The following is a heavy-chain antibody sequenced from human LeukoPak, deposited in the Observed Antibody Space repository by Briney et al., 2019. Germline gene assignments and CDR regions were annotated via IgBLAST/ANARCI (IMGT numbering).Heavy chain of an antibody. V-gene: IGHV4-34*01. CDR2: INHNGST. D-gene: IGHD6-19*01. CDR3: ARAMPYFYGSIAVPGTIGY. Sequence: PSETLSLTCAVYGETFIHNFWTWIRQPPGKGLEWIGQINHNGSTYYNPSLKSRVTILVDTSKNQFSLKLTSVTAADTAVYYCARAMPYFYGSIAVPGTIGYWGQGILVTVSS. J-gene: IGHJ4*02. CDR1: GETFIHNF.